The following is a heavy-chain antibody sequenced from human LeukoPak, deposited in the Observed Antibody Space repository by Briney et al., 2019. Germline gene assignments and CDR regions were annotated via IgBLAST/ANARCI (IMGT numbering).Heavy chain of an antibody. D-gene: IGHD3-10*01. CDR2: INPSGGST. CDR1: GYTFTSYY. V-gene: IGHV1-46*01. J-gene: IGHJ3*02. Sequence: ASVKVSCKASGYTFTSYYMHWVRQAPGQGLEWMGIINPSGGSTSYAQKFQGRVTMTRDTSTSTAYMELSRLRSDDTAVYYCASYMSYYGSGSPVDIWGQGTMVTVSS. CDR3: ASYMSYYGSGSPVDI.